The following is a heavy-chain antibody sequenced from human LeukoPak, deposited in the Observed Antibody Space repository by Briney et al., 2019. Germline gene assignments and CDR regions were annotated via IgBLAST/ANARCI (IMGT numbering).Heavy chain of an antibody. J-gene: IGHJ3*02. Sequence: PSETLSLTCAVYGGSFNNYYWNWIRQPPGKGLEWIGNIYYSGSTYYNPSLKSRVTISVDTSKNQFSLKLSSVTAADTAVYYCASDEGCSSTSCYKAFDIWGQGTMVTVSS. CDR1: GGSFNNYY. CDR2: IYYSGST. V-gene: IGHV4-34*01. CDR3: ASDEGCSSTSCYKAFDI. D-gene: IGHD2-2*02.